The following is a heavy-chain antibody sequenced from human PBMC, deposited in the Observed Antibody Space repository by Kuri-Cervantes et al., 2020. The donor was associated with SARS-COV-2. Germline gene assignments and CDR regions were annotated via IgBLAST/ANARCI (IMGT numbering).Heavy chain of an antibody. CDR3: ATLPPSYCSSTSCYRQRYGSSSHYYYGMDV. V-gene: IGHV3-7*01. CDR1: GFTFSSYW. Sequence: GGSLRLSCAASGFTFSSYWMSWVRQAPGKGLEWVANIKQDGSEKYYVDSVKGRFTISRDNAKNSLYLQMNSLRAEDTAVYYCATLPPSYCSSTSCYRQRYGSSSHYYYGMDVWGQGTTVTVSS. CDR2: IKQDGSEK. D-gene: IGHD2-2*01. J-gene: IGHJ6*02.